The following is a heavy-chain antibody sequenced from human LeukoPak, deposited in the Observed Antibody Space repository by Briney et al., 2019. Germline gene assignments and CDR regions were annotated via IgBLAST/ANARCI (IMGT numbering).Heavy chain of an antibody. V-gene: IGHV1-8*03. J-gene: IGHJ4*02. Sequence: ASVKVSCKASGYTFTSYGISWVRQATGQGLEWMGWINLNSGNTGYAQKFQGRVTITRDTSIRTAYMEVSNLRSEDTAVYYCARVDGSPDYWGQGTLLTVSS. CDR1: GYTFTSYG. D-gene: IGHD2-15*01. CDR2: INLNSGNT. CDR3: ARVDGSPDY.